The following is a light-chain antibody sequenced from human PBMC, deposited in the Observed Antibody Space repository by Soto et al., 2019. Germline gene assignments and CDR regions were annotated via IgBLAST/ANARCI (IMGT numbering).Light chain of an antibody. CDR2: GNS. V-gene: IGLV1-40*01. J-gene: IGLJ3*02. Sequence: QSVLTQPPSVSGAPGQRVTISCTGSSSNIGAGYDGHWYQQLPGTAPKLLIYGNSNRPAGVPDRCSGSKSGTSASLAITGLQAEDEADYYCQSCDSSSCVFGGGTKVTVL. CDR1: SSNIGAGYD. CDR3: QSCDSSSCV.